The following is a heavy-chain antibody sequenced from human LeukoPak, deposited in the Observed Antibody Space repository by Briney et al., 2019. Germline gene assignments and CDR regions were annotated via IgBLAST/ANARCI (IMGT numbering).Heavy chain of an antibody. Sequence: PGGSLRLSCAASGFTFDDYAMHWVRQAPGKGLEWVSGISWNSGSIGYADSVKGRFTISRDNAKNSLYLQMNSLRAEDTALYYCAKGYDILTGIDYWGQGTLVTVSS. CDR3: AKGYDILTGIDY. J-gene: IGHJ4*02. D-gene: IGHD3-9*01. CDR1: GFTFDDYA. V-gene: IGHV3-9*01. CDR2: ISWNSGSI.